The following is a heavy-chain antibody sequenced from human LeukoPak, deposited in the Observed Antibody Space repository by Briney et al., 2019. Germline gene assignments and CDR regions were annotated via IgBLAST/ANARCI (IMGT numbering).Heavy chain of an antibody. CDR1: GGSISGSSYY. V-gene: IGHV4-39*07. D-gene: IGHD3-16*01. CDR2: IYYSGST. Sequence: SETLSLTCTVSGGSISGSSYYWGWIRQPPGKGLEWIGSIYYSGSTYYNPSLKSRVTISVDTSKNQFSLKLSSVTAADTAVYCCARRTGPPWGFDPWGQGTLVTVSS. J-gene: IGHJ5*02. CDR3: ARRTGPPWGFDP.